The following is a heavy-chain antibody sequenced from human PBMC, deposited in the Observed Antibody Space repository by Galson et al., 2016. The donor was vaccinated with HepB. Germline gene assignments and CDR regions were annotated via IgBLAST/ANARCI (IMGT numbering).Heavy chain of an antibody. V-gene: IGHV3-33*01. D-gene: IGHD5-18*01. CDR3: ARGITYSYGEAFDY. J-gene: IGHJ4*02. CDR1: GFTFSSYG. CDR2: IWYDGSNK. Sequence: SLRLSCAASGFTFSSYGMHWVRQAPGKGLEWVAVIWYDGSNKYYEDSVKGRFTISRDNSKNTLSLQMNSLRAEDTAVYYCARGITYSYGEAFDYWGQGTLVTVSS.